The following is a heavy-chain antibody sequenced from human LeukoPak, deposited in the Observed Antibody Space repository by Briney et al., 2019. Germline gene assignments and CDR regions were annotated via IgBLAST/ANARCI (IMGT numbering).Heavy chain of an antibody. CDR3: ARARYCSSTSCYWWFDP. CDR2: ISAYNGNT. D-gene: IGHD2-2*01. V-gene: IGHV1-18*01. J-gene: IGHJ5*02. Sequence: ASVKVSCKASGYTFTSYGISWVRQAPGQGLEWMGWISAYNGNTNYAQKLQGRVTMTTDTSTSTAYMELGSLRSDDTAVYYCARARYCSSTSCYWWFDPWGQGTLVTVPS. CDR1: GYTFTSYG.